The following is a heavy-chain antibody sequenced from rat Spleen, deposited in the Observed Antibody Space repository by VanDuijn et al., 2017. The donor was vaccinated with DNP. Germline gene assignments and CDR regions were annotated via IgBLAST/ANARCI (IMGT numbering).Heavy chain of an antibody. CDR2: IIYDGTRT. J-gene: IGHJ2*01. Sequence: EVRLVESGGGLVQPGNSLKLSCAASGFTFSDYNMAWVRQAPKKGLEWVATIIYDGTRTYYRDSVKGRFTISRDDAQSTLFLQMDSLRSEDTATYYCATQAYSSYFDYWGQGVMVTVSS. CDR1: GFTFSDYN. V-gene: IGHV5S10*01. CDR3: ATQAYSSYFDY. D-gene: IGHD1-2*01.